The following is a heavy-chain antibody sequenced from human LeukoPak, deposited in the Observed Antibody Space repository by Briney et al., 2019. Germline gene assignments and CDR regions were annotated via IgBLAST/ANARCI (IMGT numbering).Heavy chain of an antibody. V-gene: IGHV4-39*01. CDR3: ARAGGITMIVVVTI. CDR1: GGSISSSSYY. CDR2: IYYSGST. Sequence: SETLSLTCTVSGGSISSSSYYWGWIRQPPGKGLEWIGSIYYSGSTYYNPSLKSRVTISVDTSKNQFSLKLSSVTAADTAVYYCARAGGITMIVVVTIWGQGTMVTVSS. D-gene: IGHD3-22*01. J-gene: IGHJ3*02.